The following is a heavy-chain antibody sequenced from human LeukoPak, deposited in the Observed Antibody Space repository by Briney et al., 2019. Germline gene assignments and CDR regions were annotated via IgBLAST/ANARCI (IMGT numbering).Heavy chain of an antibody. V-gene: IGHV3-23*01. CDR1: GFTFSSYA. Sequence: GGSLRLSCAASGFTFSSYAMSWLRQAPGKGLEWVSAISGSGGSTYYADSVKGRFTIPRDNSKNTLYLQMDSLRAEDTAVYYCAKSPHPFGSSTSCLYYFESWGQGTLVTVSS. CDR3: AKSPHPFGSSTSCLYYFES. J-gene: IGHJ4*02. D-gene: IGHD2-2*01. CDR2: ISGSGGST.